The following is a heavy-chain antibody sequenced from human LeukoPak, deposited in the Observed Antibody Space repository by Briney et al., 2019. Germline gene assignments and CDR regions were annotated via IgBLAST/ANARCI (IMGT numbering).Heavy chain of an antibody. V-gene: IGHV3-23*01. Sequence: GGSLRLSCAASGFTFNNYDMSWARDAPGKGLEWVSAVSSSGGVTYYADSAKGRFTISRDNSKNTLYLQMNSLRAEDTAVYYCAKLPDTYYFDYWGQGTLVTVSS. J-gene: IGHJ4*02. CDR3: AKLPDTYYFDY. CDR2: VSSSGGVT. CDR1: GFTFNNYD. D-gene: IGHD5-18*01.